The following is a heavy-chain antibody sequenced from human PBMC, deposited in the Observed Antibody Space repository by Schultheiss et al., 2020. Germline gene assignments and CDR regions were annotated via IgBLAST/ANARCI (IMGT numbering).Heavy chain of an antibody. CDR1: GFTFSSYG. J-gene: IGHJ4*02. V-gene: IGHV3-33*01. D-gene: IGHD5-24*01. CDR2: IWYDGSNK. CDR3: ARVGLATITDFYYFDY. Sequence: GGSLRLSCAASGFTFSSYGMHWVRQAPGKGLEWVAVIWYDGSNKYYADSVKGRFTISRDNSKNTLYLQMNSLRAEDTAVYYCARVGLATITDFYYFDYWGQGTLVTFSS.